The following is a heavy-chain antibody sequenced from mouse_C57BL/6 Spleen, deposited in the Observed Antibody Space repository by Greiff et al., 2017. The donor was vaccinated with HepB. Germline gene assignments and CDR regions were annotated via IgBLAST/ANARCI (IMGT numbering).Heavy chain of an antibody. CDR3: ARQLRLPYFDY. D-gene: IGHD3-2*02. Sequence: EVQLVESGGGLVKPGGSLKLSCAASGFTFSDYGMHWVRQAPEKGLEWVEYISSGSSTIYYAETVKGRFTIPRDNAKNTLFLQMTRLRSEDKAMYYCARQLRLPYFDYWGQGTTLTVSS. J-gene: IGHJ2*01. CDR2: ISSGSSTI. V-gene: IGHV5-17*01. CDR1: GFTFSDYG.